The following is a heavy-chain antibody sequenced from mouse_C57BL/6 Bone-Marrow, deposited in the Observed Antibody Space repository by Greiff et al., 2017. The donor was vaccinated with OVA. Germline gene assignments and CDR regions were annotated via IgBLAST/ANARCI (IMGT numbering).Heavy chain of an antibody. CDR2: IDPSDSYT. D-gene: IGHD1-1*01. J-gene: IGHJ3*01. V-gene: IGHV1-59*01. CDR1: GYTFTSYW. CDR3: AIKGLYYYGSSYPFAH. Sequence: QVQLKQPGAELVRPGTSVKLSCKASGYTFTSYWMHWVKQRPGQGLEWIGVIDPSDSYTNYNQKFKGKATLTVDTSSSTAYMQLSSLTSEDSAVYYCAIKGLYYYGSSYPFAHWGQGTLVTVSA.